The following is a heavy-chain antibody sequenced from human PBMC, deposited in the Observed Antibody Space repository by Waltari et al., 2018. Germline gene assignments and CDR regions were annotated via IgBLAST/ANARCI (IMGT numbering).Heavy chain of an antibody. CDR2: IYYSGST. V-gene: IGHV4-30-4*08. D-gene: IGHD5-18*01. CDR3: ARDGGYSFFSRSRWFDP. CDR1: GGSISSGDYY. Sequence: QVQLQESGPGLVKPSQTLSLTCTVSGGSISSGDYYWSWIRQPPGKGLEWIGYIYYSGSTYYNPSLKSRVTISVDTSKNQFSLKLSSVTAADTAVYYCARDGGYSFFSRSRWFDPWGQGTLVTVSS. J-gene: IGHJ5*02.